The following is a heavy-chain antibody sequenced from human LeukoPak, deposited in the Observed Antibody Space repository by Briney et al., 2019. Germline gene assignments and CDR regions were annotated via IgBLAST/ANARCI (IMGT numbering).Heavy chain of an antibody. CDR1: GGSISSGGYY. CDR3: ARSIGYYYDSSGLAYHY. CDR2: IYHSGST. D-gene: IGHD3-22*01. V-gene: IGHV4-30-2*01. J-gene: IGHJ4*02. Sequence: PSETLSLTCTVSGGSISSGGYYWSWIRQPPGKGLEWIGYIYHSGSTYYNPSLKSRVTISVDTSKNQFSLKLSSVTAADTAVYYCARSIGYYYDSSGLAYHYWGQGTLVTVSS.